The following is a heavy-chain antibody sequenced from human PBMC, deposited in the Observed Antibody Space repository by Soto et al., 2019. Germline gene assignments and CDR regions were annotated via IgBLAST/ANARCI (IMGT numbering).Heavy chain of an antibody. V-gene: IGHV3-74*01. Sequence: PGGSLRLSCAASGFTFSDYWMHWVRQPPGKGPECVSRTSGDGSATNYANFVKGRFTISRDNAKNTLYLEMNSLRSDDTAVYYCARRDRNGGYYDYWGQGTLVTVSS. D-gene: IGHD2-8*01. CDR1: GFTFSDYW. CDR3: ARRDRNGGYYDY. CDR2: TSGDGSAT. J-gene: IGHJ4*02.